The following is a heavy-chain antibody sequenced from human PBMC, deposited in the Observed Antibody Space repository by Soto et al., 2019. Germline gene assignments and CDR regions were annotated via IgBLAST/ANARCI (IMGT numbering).Heavy chain of an antibody. CDR3: ARVAYSSSSFDY. CDR2: IYHTGST. J-gene: IGHJ4*02. V-gene: IGHV4-38-2*01. CDR1: HFSVSSGYY. D-gene: IGHD6-6*01. Sequence: SETLSLTCAVSHFSVSSGYYWGWIRQPPGKGLEWIGNIYHTGSTYYNPSLKSRVTLSVDTSKNQFSSKLSSVTAADTAVYYCARVAYSSSSFDYWGQGTLVTVSS.